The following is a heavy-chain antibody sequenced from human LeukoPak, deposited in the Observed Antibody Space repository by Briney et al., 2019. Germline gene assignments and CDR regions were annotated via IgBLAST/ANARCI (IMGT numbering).Heavy chain of an antibody. CDR2: INPNSGGT. J-gene: IGHJ5*02. D-gene: IGHD3-16*01. Sequence: ASVKVSCKASGFTFTDYYIHWVRQAPGQGLEWMGWINPNSGGTNYAQKFQGRVTMTRDTSISTAYMEVSRLRSDDTAVYYCARATSPYDWFDPWGQGTLVTVSS. CDR3: ARATSPYDWFDP. V-gene: IGHV1-2*02. CDR1: GFTFTDYY.